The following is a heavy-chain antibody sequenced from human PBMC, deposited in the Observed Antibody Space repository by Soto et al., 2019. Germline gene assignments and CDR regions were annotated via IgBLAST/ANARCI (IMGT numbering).Heavy chain of an antibody. J-gene: IGHJ5*02. CDR1: GDSISSYY. D-gene: IGHD3-3*01. Sequence: PSETLSLTCTVSGDSISSYYWSWIRQPPGKGLEWIGYIYYSGSTNYNPSLKSRVTISVDTPKNQFSLKLSSVTAADTAVYYCARGRYDFWSGSNNNWFDPWGQGTLVTVSS. V-gene: IGHV4-59*12. CDR2: IYYSGST. CDR3: ARGRYDFWSGSNNNWFDP.